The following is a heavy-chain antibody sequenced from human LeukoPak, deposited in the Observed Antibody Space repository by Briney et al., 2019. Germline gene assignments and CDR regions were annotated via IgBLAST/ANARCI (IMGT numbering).Heavy chain of an antibody. CDR2: IYTSGST. Sequence: PSETLSLTCTVSGGSISSGSYYWSWIRQPAGKGLEWIGRIYTSGSTNYNPSLKSRVTISVDTSKHQFSLKLSSVTAADTAVYYCASSQKWLDLFDYWGQGTLVTVPS. V-gene: IGHV4-61*02. CDR1: GGSISSGSYY. J-gene: IGHJ4*02. D-gene: IGHD6-19*01. CDR3: ASSQKWLDLFDY.